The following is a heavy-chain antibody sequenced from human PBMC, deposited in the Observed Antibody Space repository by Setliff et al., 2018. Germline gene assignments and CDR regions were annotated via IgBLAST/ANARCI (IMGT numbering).Heavy chain of an antibody. V-gene: IGHV4-34*01. CDR3: ARDYGDSNWFDP. D-gene: IGHD4-17*01. CDR2: IYHSGRT. J-gene: IGHJ5*02. Sequence: SETLSLTCAVYGGSFSTYYWIWIRQPPGKGLEWIGSIYHSGRTYYNPSLKSRVIILVDTSKNQFSLKLSSVTAADTAVYYCARDYGDSNWFDPWGQGTLVTVS. CDR1: GGSFSTYY.